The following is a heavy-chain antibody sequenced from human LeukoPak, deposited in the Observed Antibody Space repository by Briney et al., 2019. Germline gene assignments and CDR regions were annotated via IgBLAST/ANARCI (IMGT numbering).Heavy chain of an antibody. V-gene: IGHV3-23*01. CDR1: GFTFSDYA. CDR2: ISRGGVIT. J-gene: IGHJ4*02. CDR3: ARVFGYDFWSGYYYKN. D-gene: IGHD3-3*01. Sequence: PGGSLRLSCAASGFTFSDYAINWVRQAPGKGLEWVSSISRGGVITYYADSVKGRFTISRDNSNNTLYLHMNSLRAEDTAVYYCARVFGYDFWSGYYYKNWGQGTLVTVSS.